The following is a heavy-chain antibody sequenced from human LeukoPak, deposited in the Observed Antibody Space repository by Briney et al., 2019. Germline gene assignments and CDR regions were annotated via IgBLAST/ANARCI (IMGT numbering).Heavy chain of an antibody. J-gene: IGHJ6*03. Sequence: PGGSLRLSCAASGFTFSNYWMHWVRQVPGKGLVWVSRINDDGSATFYADSVKGRFTISRDNAKNTLFLQINSLRAEDTAVYYCARNPGIAAGRGNFYYMDVWGKGTTVTVSS. CDR1: GFTFSNYW. V-gene: IGHV3-74*01. D-gene: IGHD6-6*01. CDR2: INDDGSAT. CDR3: ARNPGIAAGRGNFYYMDV.